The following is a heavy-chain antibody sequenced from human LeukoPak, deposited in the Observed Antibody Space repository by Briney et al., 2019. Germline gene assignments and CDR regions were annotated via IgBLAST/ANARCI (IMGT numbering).Heavy chain of an antibody. D-gene: IGHD1-26*01. V-gene: IGHV3-7*01. Sequence: GESLRLSCAASGFTFSSYWMSWVRQAPGKGLEWVASIKQDGTEKDYVDSVKGRFTISRDNAKNSLYLEMNSLRAEDTAVYYCARVGATCCYYYYMDVWGKGTTVTVSS. J-gene: IGHJ6*03. CDR1: GFTFSSYW. CDR2: IKQDGTEK. CDR3: ARVGATCCYYYYMDV.